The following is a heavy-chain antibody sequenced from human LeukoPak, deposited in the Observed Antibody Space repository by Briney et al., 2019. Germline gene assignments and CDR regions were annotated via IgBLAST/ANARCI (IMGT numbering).Heavy chain of an antibody. J-gene: IGHJ4*02. Sequence: GGSLRLSCAASGFTFSSYEMHWVRQAPGKGLEWVSYISSSGNTIYYADSVKGRFTISRDNAKNSLYLLMNSLRAEDTAVYYCARALRTVWGYYFDYWGQGTLVTVSS. CDR1: GFTFSSYE. D-gene: IGHD4-17*01. CDR3: ARALRTVWGYYFDY. CDR2: ISSSGNTI. V-gene: IGHV3-48*03.